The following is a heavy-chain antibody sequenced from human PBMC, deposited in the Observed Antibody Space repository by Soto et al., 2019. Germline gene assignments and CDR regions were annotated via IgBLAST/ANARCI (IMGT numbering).Heavy chain of an antibody. V-gene: IGHV3-23*01. Sequence: PGGSLRLSCAASGFTFSSYAMSWVRQAPGKGMEWVAAISGSGGSTYYADSVKGRFTISRDNAKNSLYLQMNSLRAEDTAVYYCARDISLRFGVDFWGQGTLVTVS. CDR1: GFTFSSYA. CDR2: ISGSGGST. D-gene: IGHD3-10*01. CDR3: ARDISLRFGVDF. J-gene: IGHJ4*02.